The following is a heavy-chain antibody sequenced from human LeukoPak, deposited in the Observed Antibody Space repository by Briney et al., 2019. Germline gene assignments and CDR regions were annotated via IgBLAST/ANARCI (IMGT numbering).Heavy chain of an antibody. Sequence: GGSLRLSCAASGFTVSSHYMAWVRQPPGKGLEWVSIIFGGGGTYYAGSVRGRFTISRDNSQNTLFLRMNSLRDEDTAVYYCASWPGAWYGEDYWGQGTRVTVSS. CDR1: GFTVSSHY. V-gene: IGHV3-53*01. D-gene: IGHD3-10*01. CDR2: IFGGGGT. CDR3: ASWPGAWYGEDY. J-gene: IGHJ4*02.